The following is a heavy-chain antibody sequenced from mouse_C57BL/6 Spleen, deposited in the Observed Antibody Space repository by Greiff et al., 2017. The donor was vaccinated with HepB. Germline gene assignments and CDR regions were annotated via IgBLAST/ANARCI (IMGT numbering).Heavy chain of an antibody. J-gene: IGHJ4*01. CDR1: GFTFSDYG. D-gene: IGHD4-1*01. CDR3: ARQDWDGGMDY. Sequence: EVKLMESGGGLVKPGGSLKLSCAASGFTFSDYGMHWVRQAPEKGLEWVAYISSGSSTIYYADTVKGRFTISRDNAKNTLFLQMTSLRSEDTAMYYCARQDWDGGMDYWGQGTSVTVSS. CDR2: ISSGSSTI. V-gene: IGHV5-17*01.